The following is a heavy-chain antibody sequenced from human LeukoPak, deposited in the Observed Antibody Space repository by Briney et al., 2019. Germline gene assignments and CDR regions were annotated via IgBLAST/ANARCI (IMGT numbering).Heavy chain of an antibody. D-gene: IGHD3-9*01. Sequence: SETLSLTCTVSGGSISSSSYYWGWIRQPPGEGLEWIGSIYYSGSTYYNPSLKSRVTISVDTSRNQFSLKLSSVTAADTAVYYCAAILTGYYRVDYWGQGTLVTVSS. CDR3: AAILTGYYRVDY. CDR1: GGSISSSSYY. CDR2: IYYSGST. J-gene: IGHJ4*02. V-gene: IGHV4-39*01.